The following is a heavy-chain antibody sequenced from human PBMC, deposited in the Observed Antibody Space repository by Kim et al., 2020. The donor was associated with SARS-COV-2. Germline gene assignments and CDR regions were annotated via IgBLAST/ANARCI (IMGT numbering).Heavy chain of an antibody. J-gene: IGHJ4*02. D-gene: IGHD3-22*01. CDR1: GGSVRSGYYY. V-gene: IGHV4-61*01. Sequence: SETLSLTCTVSGGSVRSGYYYWSWIRQPPGKGLEWIGYLYYNGNSKYNPSIKSRVTMSDDSSKSQFSLKLSAVTAADTAIYYCARGYYDGIDQWGQGTLVTASS. CDR2: LYYNGNS. CDR3: ARGYYDGIDQ.